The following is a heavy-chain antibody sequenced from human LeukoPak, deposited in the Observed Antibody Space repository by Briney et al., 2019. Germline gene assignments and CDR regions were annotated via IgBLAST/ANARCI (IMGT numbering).Heavy chain of an antibody. CDR1: GFTFDDYA. D-gene: IGHD2/OR15-2a*01. CDR3: AKNVGSFYYFDY. Sequence: GGSLRLSCALSGFTFDDYAMHWVRQAPGKGLEWVSRISGDGGSTYYADSVKGRFTISRDHSKNSLYLQMNSLRTEDTALYYCAKNVGSFYYFDYWGQGTLVTVSS. V-gene: IGHV3-43*02. CDR2: ISGDGGST. J-gene: IGHJ4*02.